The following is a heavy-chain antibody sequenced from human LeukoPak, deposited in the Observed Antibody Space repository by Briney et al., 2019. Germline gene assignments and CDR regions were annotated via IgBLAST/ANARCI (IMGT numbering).Heavy chain of an antibody. CDR2: ISGSGEST. J-gene: IGHJ4*02. V-gene: IGHV3-23*01. CDR1: GFTFSSYG. Sequence: GGSLRLSCAASGFTFSSYGMGWVRQAPGKGLEWVSAISGSGESTYYADSVKGRFTISRDNSKNTLYLQMNSLRAEDTAVYYCAKDSGYSGSSFDYWGQGTLVTVSS. CDR3: AKDSGYSGSSFDY. D-gene: IGHD1-26*01.